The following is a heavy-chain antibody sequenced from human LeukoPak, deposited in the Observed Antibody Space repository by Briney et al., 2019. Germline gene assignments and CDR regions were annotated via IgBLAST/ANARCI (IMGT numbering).Heavy chain of an antibody. V-gene: IGHV3-23*01. D-gene: IGHD2-21*02. CDR3: AKDHANTPVVTN. CDR1: GFTFSDYA. CDR2: ISGGSRGST. J-gene: IGHJ4*02. Sequence: GGSLRLSCAASGFTFSDYAMSWVRQAPGKGLEWLSVISGGSRGSTYYADSVTRRFTVSRDNSKNTVDLQMNNLRVDDTAIYSCAKDHANTPVVTNWGQGILVSVSS.